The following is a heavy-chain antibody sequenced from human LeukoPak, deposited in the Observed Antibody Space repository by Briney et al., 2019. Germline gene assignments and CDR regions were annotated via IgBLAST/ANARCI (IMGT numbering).Heavy chain of an antibody. CDR1: GGSISSSSYY. D-gene: IGHD4-17*01. V-gene: IGHV4-39*07. CDR3: ARDPGREVTTIKTRQQGTSY. J-gene: IGHJ4*02. Sequence: PSETLSLTCTVSGGSISSSSYYWGWIRQPPGKGLEWIGSIYYSGSTYYNPSLKSRVTISVDTSKNQFSLKLSSVTAADTAVYYCARDPGREVTTIKTRQQGTSYWGQGTLVTVSS. CDR2: IYYSGST.